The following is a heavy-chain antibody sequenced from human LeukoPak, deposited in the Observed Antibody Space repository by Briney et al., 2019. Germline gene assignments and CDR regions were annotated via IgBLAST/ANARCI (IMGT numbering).Heavy chain of an antibody. CDR2: MNPNSGNT. Sequence: ASVKVSCKASGYTFTSYDINWVRQATGQGLEWMGRMNPNSGNTGYAQKFQGRVTMTRNTSISTAYMELSSLRSEDTAVYYCATFRPRAAAGRQAPYFQHWGQGTLVTVSS. CDR1: GYTFTSYD. D-gene: IGHD6-13*01. J-gene: IGHJ1*01. CDR3: ATFRPRAAAGRQAPYFQH. V-gene: IGHV1-8*01.